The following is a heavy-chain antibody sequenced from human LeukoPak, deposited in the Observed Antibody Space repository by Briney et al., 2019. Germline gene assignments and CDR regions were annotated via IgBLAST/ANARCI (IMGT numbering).Heavy chain of an antibody. V-gene: IGHV4-59*01. D-gene: IGHD6-13*01. CDR1: GSSISNYY. J-gene: IGHJ4*02. CDR3: ATVGAAAGNRLELKFDY. Sequence: PSETLSLTCTVSGSSISNYYWSWIRQPPGKGLEWIGYIHYSGSTNYNPSLKSRVTISVDTSKNQFSLKLSSVTAADTAVYYCATVGAAAGNRLELKFDYWGQGTLVTVSS. CDR2: IHYSGST.